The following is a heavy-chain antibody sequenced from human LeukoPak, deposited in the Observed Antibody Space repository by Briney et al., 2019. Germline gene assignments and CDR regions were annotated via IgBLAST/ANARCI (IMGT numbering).Heavy chain of an antibody. V-gene: IGHV3-23*01. CDR3: AKEITMIVVVTYYFDY. D-gene: IGHD3-22*01. J-gene: IGHJ4*02. CDR2: ISGSGGST. Sequence: GGSLRLSCAASGLTFSSYAMSWVRQAPGKGLEWVAAISGSGGSTYYADSVKGRFTISRDNSKNTLYLQMNSLRAEDTAVYYCAKEITMIVVVTYYFDYWGQGTLVTVSS. CDR1: GLTFSSYA.